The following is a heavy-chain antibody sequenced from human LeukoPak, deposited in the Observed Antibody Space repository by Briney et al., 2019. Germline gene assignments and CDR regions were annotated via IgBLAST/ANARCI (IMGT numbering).Heavy chain of an antibody. V-gene: IGHV1-2*02. CDR3: ARGEAPAGPNFDY. CDR1: GYRFTGCY. CDR2: VNPNSGGT. D-gene: IGHD6-13*01. Sequence: ASVNVSCKACGYRFTGCYMQGVRQAPRRGLEWMGWVNPNSGGTNYAQKFQSRVTMTVDTSMSTSYMELSRLRSDDTAVYFCARGEAPAGPNFDYWGQGTLVTVSS. J-gene: IGHJ4*02.